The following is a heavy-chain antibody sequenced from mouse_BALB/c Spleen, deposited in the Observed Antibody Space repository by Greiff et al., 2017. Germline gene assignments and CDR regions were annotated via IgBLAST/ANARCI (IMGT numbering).Heavy chain of an antibody. CDR3: ARNWDARDYFDY. CDR2: IYPGDGDT. CDR1: GYAFSSYW. Sequence: LQESGAELVRPGSSVKISCKASGYAFSSYWMNWVKQRPGQGLEWIGQIYPGDGDTNYNGKFKGKATLTADKSSSTAYMQLSSLTSEDSAVYFCARNWDARDYFDYWGQGTTLTVSS. V-gene: IGHV1-80*01. D-gene: IGHD4-1*01. J-gene: IGHJ2*01.